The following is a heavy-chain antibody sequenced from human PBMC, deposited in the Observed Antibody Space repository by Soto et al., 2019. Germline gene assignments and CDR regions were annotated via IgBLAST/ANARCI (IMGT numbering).Heavy chain of an antibody. J-gene: IGHJ4*02. CDR1: GFMFSNYG. CDR3: AITNVADASFDY. CDR2: ISYDGGET. Sequence: QVQLVESGGGVVHPGRSLSLSCAGSGFMFSNYGMHWVRRAPGKGLEWVAFISYDGGETFYADSVKGRFTISRDNSARTLFLHMRSLKKEDTAVYYWAITNVADASFDYWGQGTLVTVSS. V-gene: IGHV3-30*03. D-gene: IGHD2-8*01.